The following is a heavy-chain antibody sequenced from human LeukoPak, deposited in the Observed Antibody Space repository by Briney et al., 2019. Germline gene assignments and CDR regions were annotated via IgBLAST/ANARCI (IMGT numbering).Heavy chain of an antibody. V-gene: IGHV3-48*01. CDR2: ISSSSSTI. CDR1: GFTFSSYS. CDR3: ARDNHGYSSSWYWWFDP. D-gene: IGHD6-13*01. Sequence: GGSLRLSCAASGFTFSSYSMNWVRQAPGKGLEWVSYISSSSSTIYYADSVKGRFTISRDNAKNSLYLQMNSLRAEDTAVYYCARDNHGYSSSWYWWFDPWGQGTLVTVSS. J-gene: IGHJ5*02.